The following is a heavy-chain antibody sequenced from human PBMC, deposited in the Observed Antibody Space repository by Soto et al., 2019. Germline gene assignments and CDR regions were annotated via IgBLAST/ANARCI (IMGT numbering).Heavy chain of an antibody. V-gene: IGHV1-69*01. Sequence: VQLVQSGAEVKKPGSSVKVSCKASGGTFSSYAISWVRQAPGQGLEWMGGIIPIFGTANYAQKFQGRVTITADESTSTAYMELSSLRSEDTAVYYCASTLLGYCSGGSCSNWYFDLWGRGTLVTVSS. CDR2: IIPIFGTA. CDR3: ASTLLGYCSGGSCSNWYFDL. D-gene: IGHD2-15*01. CDR1: GGTFSSYA. J-gene: IGHJ2*01.